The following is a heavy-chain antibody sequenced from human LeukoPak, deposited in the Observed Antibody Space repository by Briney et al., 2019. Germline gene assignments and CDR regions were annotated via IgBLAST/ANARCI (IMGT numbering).Heavy chain of an antibody. CDR2: MNPNSGNT. Sequence: ASVKVSCKASGYTFTSYDINWVRQATGQGLEWMGWMNPNSGNTGYAQKFQGRVTITRNTSISTAYMELSSLRSEDTAVYYCARLEMATTGRAFDIWGQGTMVTVSS. J-gene: IGHJ3*02. CDR3: ARLEMATTGRAFDI. CDR1: GYTFTSYD. V-gene: IGHV1-8*03. D-gene: IGHD5-24*01.